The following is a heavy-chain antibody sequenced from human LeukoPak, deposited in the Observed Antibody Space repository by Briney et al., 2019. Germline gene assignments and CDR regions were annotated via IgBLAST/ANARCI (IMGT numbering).Heavy chain of an antibody. CDR3: ARERYGRDAFDI. D-gene: IGHD4-17*01. CDR2: IKQDGSDK. J-gene: IGHJ3*02. Sequence: GGSLRLSCAASGFTFSRHWMSWVRQAPGKGLERVANIKQDGSDKYYVDSVKGRFTISRDNAKNSLYLQMNSLRAEDTAAYYCARERYGRDAFDIWGQGTMVTVFS. V-gene: IGHV3-7*03. CDR1: GFTFSRHW.